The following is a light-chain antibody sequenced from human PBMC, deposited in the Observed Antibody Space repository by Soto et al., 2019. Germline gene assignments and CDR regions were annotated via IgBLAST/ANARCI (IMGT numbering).Light chain of an antibody. J-gene: IGLJ7*01. CDR1: SSNIGSND. CDR2: RNN. Sequence: QSVLTQPPSASGTPGQTVTISCSGSSSNIGSNDVYWYHQLPGTATKLLIYRNNKRPSGVPDRFSGSKSGTSATLALSGIRPEAEDEYDYESGDYSSSRLAVFGSGTQLTVL. CDR3: ESGDYSSSRLAV. V-gene: IGLV1-47*01.